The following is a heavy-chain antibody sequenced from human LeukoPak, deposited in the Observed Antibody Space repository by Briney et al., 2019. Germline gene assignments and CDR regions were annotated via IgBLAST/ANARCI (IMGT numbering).Heavy chain of an antibody. CDR2: THYSGST. V-gene: IGHV4-59*12. CDR3: ARELRDGYVERFDP. Sequence: SETLSLTCTVSGGSISSYYWSWLRQPPGKGLEYIGYTHYSGSTNYNPSLKTRVTMSVDTSKNQFSLKLSSGTAADTAVYYCARELRDGYVERFDPWGQGTLVTVSS. CDR1: GGSISSYY. D-gene: IGHD5-24*01. J-gene: IGHJ5*02.